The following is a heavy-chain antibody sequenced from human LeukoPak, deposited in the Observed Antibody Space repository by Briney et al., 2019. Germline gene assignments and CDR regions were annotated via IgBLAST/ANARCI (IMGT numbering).Heavy chain of an antibody. CDR3: ARGGYGSTWFTFDV. CDR1: GFTFSSHA. V-gene: IGHV3-13*04. CDR2: VSTAGDT. Sequence: GGSLRLSCAASGFTFSSHAMHWVRQTTGKGLEWVSAVSTAGDTYYPGSVKGRLTISRENAKNSLYLQINSLRAGDTAVYFCARGGYGSTWFTFDVWGQGTMVTVSS. D-gene: IGHD6-13*01. J-gene: IGHJ3*01.